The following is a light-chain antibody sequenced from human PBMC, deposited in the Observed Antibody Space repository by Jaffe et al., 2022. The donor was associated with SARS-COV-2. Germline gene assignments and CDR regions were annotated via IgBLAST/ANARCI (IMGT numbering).Light chain of an antibody. CDR3: QQYNTYNFLT. V-gene: IGKV1-5*03. Sequence: DIQMTQSPSTLSASVGDRVTITCRASQSISIWLAWYQHKPGKAPKLLIYKASTLESGVPSRFSASGSGTEFTLTISSLQPDDFATYYCQQYNTYNFLTFGGGTKVEIK. CDR1: QSISIW. J-gene: IGKJ4*01. CDR2: KAS.